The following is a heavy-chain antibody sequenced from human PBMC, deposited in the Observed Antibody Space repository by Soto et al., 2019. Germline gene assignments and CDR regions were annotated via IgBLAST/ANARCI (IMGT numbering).Heavy chain of an antibody. V-gene: IGHV3-53*01. CDR2: IYSSGST. D-gene: IGHD5-18*01. Sequence: GSLRLSCAASGFTVSNNYMTWVSQAPGKGLEWVSFIYSSGSTYYADSVKGRFTISRDNFKNTLYLQMNSLRAEDTAVYYCARGYSYTQPVFDYWGLGTLVTVSS. J-gene: IGHJ4*02. CDR3: ARGYSYTQPVFDY. CDR1: GFTVSNNY.